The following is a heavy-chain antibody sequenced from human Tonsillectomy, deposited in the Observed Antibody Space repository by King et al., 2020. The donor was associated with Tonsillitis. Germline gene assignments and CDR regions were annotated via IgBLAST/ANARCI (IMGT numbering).Heavy chain of an antibody. V-gene: IGHV3-21*01. CDR1: GFSFRTYD. D-gene: IGHD3-22*01. J-gene: IGHJ3*02. Sequence: QLVQSGGGLVKPGGSLRLSCATSGFSFRTYDMSWVRQAPGKGLEWVSSISTRTRDMYYAASVKGRFTFSRDNAKNSLFLQRNSLRAEDTAVYYCAKDKGACYYDRGRGAFGIWGRGTTLTVSS. CDR2: ISTRTRDM. CDR3: AKDKGACYYDRGRGAFGI.